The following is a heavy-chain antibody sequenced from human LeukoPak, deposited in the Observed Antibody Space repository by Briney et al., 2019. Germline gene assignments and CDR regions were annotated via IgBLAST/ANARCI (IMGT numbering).Heavy chain of an antibody. J-gene: IGHJ4*02. CDR1: GFTFSSYW. V-gene: IGHV3-7*03. Sequence: GGSLRLSCAASGFTFSSYWMSWVRQAPGKGLEWVANIKQDESEKYYVDSVKGRFTISRDNAKNSLYLQMNSLRAEDTAVYYCARASVYGFYYFDYWGQGTLVTVSS. CDR3: ARASVYGFYYFDY. CDR2: IKQDESEK. D-gene: IGHD3-16*01.